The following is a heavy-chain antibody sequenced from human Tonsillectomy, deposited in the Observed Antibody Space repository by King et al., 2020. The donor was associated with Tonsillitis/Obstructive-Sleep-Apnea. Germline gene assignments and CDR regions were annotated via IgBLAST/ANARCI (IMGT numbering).Heavy chain of an antibody. D-gene: IGHD3-10*01. CDR3: ARVIYYGATPGRIRGHFDY. CDR1: GYTFTSYG. CDR2: ISAYNGYT. V-gene: IGHV1-18*01. J-gene: IGHJ4*02. Sequence: QLVQSGPEVKKPGASVKVSCKASGYTFTSYGISWVRQAPGQGLEWMGWISAYNGYTNFAQNLQGRVTMTTDTSTSTAYMELRSLRSDDTAVYYCARVIYYGATPGRIRGHFDYWGQGTLVTVSS.